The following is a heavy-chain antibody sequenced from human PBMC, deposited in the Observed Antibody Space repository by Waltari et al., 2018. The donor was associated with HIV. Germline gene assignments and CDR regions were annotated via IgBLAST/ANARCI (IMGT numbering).Heavy chain of an antibody. V-gene: IGHV3-23*01. CDR3: AKDGAIDI. J-gene: IGHJ3*02. CDR2: ISRNGAKT. CDR1: GFSFGDYD. Sequence: EAQLLESWGGLVQPGGSLGVSCAASGFSFGDYDMSWVRQAPGKGLQWVSSISRNGAKTHYGDSVRGRFTISRDNSKNTLSLQMDSLRVEDTAIYYCAKDGAIDIWGQGTMVTVSS.